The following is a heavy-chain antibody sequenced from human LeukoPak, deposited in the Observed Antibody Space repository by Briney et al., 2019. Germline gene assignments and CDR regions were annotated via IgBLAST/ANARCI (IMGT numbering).Heavy chain of an antibody. Sequence: SETLSLTCTVSGYCISSGYYWGWIRQPPGKGLEWIGSIYHSGSTYYNPSLKSRVTISVDTSKNQFSLKLSSVTAADTAVYYCARSGHYYGSGSYREGVDYWGQGTLVTVSS. CDR1: GYCISSGYY. CDR2: IYHSGST. V-gene: IGHV4-38-2*02. J-gene: IGHJ4*02. CDR3: ARSGHYYGSGSYREGVDY. D-gene: IGHD3-10*01.